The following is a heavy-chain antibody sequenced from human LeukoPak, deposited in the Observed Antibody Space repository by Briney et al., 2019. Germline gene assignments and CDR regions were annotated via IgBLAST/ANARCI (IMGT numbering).Heavy chain of an antibody. CDR2: IKQDGSEK. CDR1: GFTFSSYW. J-gene: IGHJ4*02. Sequence: PGGSLGLSCAASGFTFSSYWMSWVRQAPGKGLEWVANIKQDGSEKSYVDSVKGRFTISRDSAKNSLYLQMNSLRAEDTALYYCARAGDKGDYWGQGTLVTVSS. CDR3: ARAGDKGDY. V-gene: IGHV3-7*01. D-gene: IGHD4-23*01.